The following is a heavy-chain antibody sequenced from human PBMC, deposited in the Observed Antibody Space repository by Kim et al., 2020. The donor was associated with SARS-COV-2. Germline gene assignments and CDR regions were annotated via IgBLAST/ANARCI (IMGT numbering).Heavy chain of an antibody. D-gene: IGHD5-18*01. CDR1: GGSFSGYS. V-gene: IGHV4-34*01. Sequence: SETLSLTCAVYGGSFSGYSWTWIRQPPGKGLEWIGEINHSGSTNYNPSLQSRVSISIDTSKNQFSLRLRSVTAADTAVYYCARGRAGVVPAPVLGRGPYYEYYIMDVWGRGTTVTVSS. J-gene: IGHJ6*02. CDR3: ARGRAGVVPAPVLGRGPYYEYYIMDV. CDR2: INHSGST.